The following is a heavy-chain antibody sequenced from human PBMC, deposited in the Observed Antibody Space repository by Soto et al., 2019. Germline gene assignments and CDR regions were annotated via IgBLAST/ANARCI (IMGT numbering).Heavy chain of an antibody. CDR1: AFTFNNYA. J-gene: IGHJ6*02. Sequence: QVQLVESGGGVVQAGRSLKLSCAASAFTFNNYAFHWVHQAPDKGLEWVAGISYDGGKKYYADSVKGRFTFSRDNSENTLYLQMNSLRVEDTGIYYCARDLDDFWSGYYSDWYYGMDVWGQGTKVFVSS. CDR3: ARDLDDFWSGYYSDWYYGMDV. D-gene: IGHD3-3*01. CDR2: ISYDGGKK. V-gene: IGHV3-30-3*01.